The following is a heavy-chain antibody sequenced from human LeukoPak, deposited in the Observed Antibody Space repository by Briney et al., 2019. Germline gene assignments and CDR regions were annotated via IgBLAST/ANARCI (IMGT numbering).Heavy chain of an antibody. Sequence: GGSLRLSCTASGFTFGDYAMSWVRQAPGKGLEWVGFIRSKAYGGTTEYAASVKCRFTISRDDSKSIAYLQMNSLKTEDTAVYYCTTTTGKPDTYYYYYGMDVWGQGTTVPVSS. CDR3: TTTTGKPDTYYYYYGMDV. V-gene: IGHV3-49*04. D-gene: IGHD4-17*01. J-gene: IGHJ6*02. CDR1: GFTFGDYA. CDR2: IRSKAYGGTT.